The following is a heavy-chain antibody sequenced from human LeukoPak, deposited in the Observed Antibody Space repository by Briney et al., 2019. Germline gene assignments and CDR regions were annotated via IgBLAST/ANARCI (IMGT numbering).Heavy chain of an antibody. V-gene: IGHV4-38-2*02. CDR2: IYHSGST. Sequence: SETLSLTCTVSGYSISSGYYWGWIRQPPGKGLEWIGSIYHSGSTYYNPSLKSRVTISVDTSKNQFSLKLSSVTAAYTAVYYCARDWPARDAFDIWGQGTMVTVSS. J-gene: IGHJ3*02. CDR3: ARDWPARDAFDI. CDR1: GYSISSGYY.